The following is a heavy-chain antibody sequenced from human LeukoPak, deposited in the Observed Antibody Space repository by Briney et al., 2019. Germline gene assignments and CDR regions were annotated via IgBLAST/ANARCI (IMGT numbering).Heavy chain of an antibody. D-gene: IGHD6-6*01. CDR3: AREPLYSSSRPYYYYGMDV. J-gene: IGHJ6*02. Sequence: SVKVSCKASGGTFSSYAISWVRQAPGQGLEWMGRIIPILGIANYAQKFQGRVTITADKFTSTAYMELSSLRSEDTAVYYCAREPLYSSSRPYYYYGMDVWGQGTTVTVSS. CDR1: GGTFSSYA. V-gene: IGHV1-69*04. CDR2: IIPILGIA.